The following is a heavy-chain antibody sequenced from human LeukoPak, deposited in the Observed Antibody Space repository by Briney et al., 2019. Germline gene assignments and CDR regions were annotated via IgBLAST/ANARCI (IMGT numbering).Heavy chain of an antibody. D-gene: IGHD6-19*01. Sequence: GGSPRLSCAASGFTFSDYYMTWIRQAPGKGLEWVSYISSSGSTTHYADSVKGRFTISRNNAKNSLFVQMSNLRAEDTAVYYCARVPRSGGSIDYWGQGTLVTVSS. CDR1: GFTFSDYY. J-gene: IGHJ4*02. CDR2: ISSSGSTT. V-gene: IGHV3-11*01. CDR3: ARVPRSGGSIDY.